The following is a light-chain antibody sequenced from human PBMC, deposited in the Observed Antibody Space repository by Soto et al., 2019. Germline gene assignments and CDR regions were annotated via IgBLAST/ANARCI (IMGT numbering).Light chain of an antibody. CDR1: SSNIWKNY. CDR3: GTWDSSLGAVL. CDR2: ENN. V-gene: IGLV1-51*02. Sequence: QSALTQPPSVSAAPGQKVTISCSGSSSNIWKNYVSCYQQLPGTPPKLLIHENNKRPSGIPDRFSGSKSGTSATLGITGLQTGDEADYYCGTWDSSLGAVLFGGGTKVTVL. J-gene: IGLJ2*01.